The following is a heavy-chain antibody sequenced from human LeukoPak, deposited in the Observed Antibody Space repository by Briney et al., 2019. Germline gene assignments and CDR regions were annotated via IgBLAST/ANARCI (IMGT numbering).Heavy chain of an antibody. D-gene: IGHD2-2*01. CDR2: ISAYNGNT. CDR3: ARRKYQLLGNYYYYYMDV. J-gene: IGHJ6*03. Sequence: AASVKVSCKASGYTFTSYGISWVRQAPGQGLEWMGWISAYNGNTNYAQKLQGRVTMTTDTSTSTAYMELRSLRSDDTAVYYCARRKYQLLGNYYYYYMDVWGKGTTVTVSS. V-gene: IGHV1-18*01. CDR1: GYTFTSYG.